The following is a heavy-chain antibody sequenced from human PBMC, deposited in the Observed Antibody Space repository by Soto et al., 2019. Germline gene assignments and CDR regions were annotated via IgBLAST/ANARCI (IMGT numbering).Heavy chain of an antibody. D-gene: IGHD4-17*01. V-gene: IGHV4-59*01. J-gene: IGHJ4*02. CDR2: IHYSGST. CDR1: GGSIRSYY. CDR3: ARVGGYYGDYPNFDY. Sequence: SETLSLTCTVSGGSIRSYYWSWIRQPPGKGLEWIGNIHYSGSTNYNPSRKSRVTISVDMSKNQFSLKLSSVTAADTAVYYCARVGGYYGDYPNFDYWGQGTLVTVSS.